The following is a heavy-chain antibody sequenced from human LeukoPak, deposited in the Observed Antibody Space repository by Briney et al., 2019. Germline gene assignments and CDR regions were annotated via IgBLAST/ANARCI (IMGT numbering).Heavy chain of an antibody. CDR2: IYSGGSI. Sequence: GGSLRLSCGASGFTVSSNSLTWVRQAPGKGLEWVSGIYSGGSIYDADSVRGRFTISRDNSKNTLYLQMNSLSAEDTAVYYCARDIAYYYYMDVWGKGTTVTVSS. V-gene: IGHV3-53*01. D-gene: IGHD2-15*01. CDR3: ARDIAYYYYMDV. J-gene: IGHJ6*03. CDR1: GFTVSSNS.